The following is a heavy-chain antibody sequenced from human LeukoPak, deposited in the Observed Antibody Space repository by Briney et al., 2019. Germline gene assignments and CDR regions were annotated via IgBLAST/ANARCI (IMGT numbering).Heavy chain of an antibody. CDR3: ARASKFWSDPDAFDI. V-gene: IGHV3-7*01. CDR2: IKEDGTEK. D-gene: IGHD2-2*01. Sequence: GGSLRLSCAASGFSFSTSWMSWVRQAPGKGLEWVANIKEDGTEKYYVDSVKGRFTISRDDAKNSLYLQMSNLRAEDTAVYYCARASKFWSDPDAFDIWGQGTMVTVSS. J-gene: IGHJ3*02. CDR1: GFSFSTSW.